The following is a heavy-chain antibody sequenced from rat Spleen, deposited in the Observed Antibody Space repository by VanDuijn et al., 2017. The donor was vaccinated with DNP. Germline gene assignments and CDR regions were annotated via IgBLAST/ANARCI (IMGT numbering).Heavy chain of an antibody. V-gene: IGHV5-25*01. CDR1: GFTFSNYD. D-gene: IGHD1-1*01. J-gene: IGHJ1*01. Sequence: EVQLVESGGGLVQPGRSLKLSCAASGFTFSNYDMAWVRQAPTKGLEWVASISTSGGSTYYRDSVKGRFTVSRDNAKSTLYLQMDSLRSEDTATYYCVREDYYSGDWYFDFWGPGTMVTVSS. CDR3: VREDYYSGDWYFDF. CDR2: ISTSGGST.